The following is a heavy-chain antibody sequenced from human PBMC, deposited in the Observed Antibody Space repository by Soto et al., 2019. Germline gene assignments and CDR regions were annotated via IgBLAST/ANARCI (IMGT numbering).Heavy chain of an antibody. D-gene: IGHD3-22*01. V-gene: IGHV4-59*12. J-gene: IGHJ3*02. CDR2: MYYSGGT. Sequence: PSETLSLTCTVSGGSISSYYWSWIRQPPGKGLEWLGYMYYSGGTNYNPSVKSRFTISADTSRNQFSLKLTSVTPADTAVYYCAVSGYYYVPDAFDIWGQGTMVTGSS. CDR1: GGSISSYY. CDR3: AVSGYYYVPDAFDI.